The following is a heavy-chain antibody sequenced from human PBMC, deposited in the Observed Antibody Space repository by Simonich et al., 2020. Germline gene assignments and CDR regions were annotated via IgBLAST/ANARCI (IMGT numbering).Heavy chain of an antibody. Sequence: QVQLVQSGAEVKKPGASVKVSCTASGYTFNGSYMHWVRQAPGQGLAWMGRTNLNRSGTNNDKKSQGSVTMTRDTSTSTAYMELSRLRSDDTAVNYCARELKGVPVGWGSQIDIWGQGTMVTVSS. CDR2: TNLNRSGT. D-gene: IGHD6-19*01. CDR3: ARELKGVPVGWGSQIDI. CDR1: GYTFNGSY. J-gene: IGHJ3*02. V-gene: IGHV1-2*06.